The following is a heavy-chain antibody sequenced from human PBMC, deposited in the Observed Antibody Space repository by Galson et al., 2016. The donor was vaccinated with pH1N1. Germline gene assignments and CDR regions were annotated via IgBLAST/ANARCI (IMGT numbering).Heavy chain of an antibody. CDR2: IVPVSGSA. J-gene: IGHJ4*02. D-gene: IGHD1-26*01. Sequence: SVKVSCKASGGIFNNYALNWVRQAPGQGFEWMGGIVPVSGSAKYAQKFQGRATITTNHMELRSLRSDDTGVYYCVAPGIGSYPRFDFWGPGTLIIVSS. CDR1: GGIFNNYA. V-gene: IGHV1-69*05. CDR3: VAPGIGSYPRFDF.